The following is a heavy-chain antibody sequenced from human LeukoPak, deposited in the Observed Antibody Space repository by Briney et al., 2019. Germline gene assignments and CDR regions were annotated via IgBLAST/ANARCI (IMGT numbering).Heavy chain of an antibody. J-gene: IGHJ4*02. CDR3: ASLMGVGYCSSTSCYDVDY. Sequence: SETLSLTCAVYGGSFSGYYWGWIRQPPGKGLEWIGEINHSGSTNYNPSLKSRVTISVDTSKNQFSLKLSSVTAADTAVYYCASLMGVGYCSSTSCYDVDYWGQGTLVTVSS. D-gene: IGHD2-2*03. CDR1: GGSFSGYY. CDR2: INHSGST. V-gene: IGHV4-34*01.